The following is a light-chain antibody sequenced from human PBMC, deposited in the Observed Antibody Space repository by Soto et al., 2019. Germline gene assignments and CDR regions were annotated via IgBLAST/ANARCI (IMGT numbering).Light chain of an antibody. CDR2: EGT. V-gene: IGLV2-23*01. CDR1: SSDVASYNL. J-gene: IGLJ3*02. CDR3: CSSADSSTLWV. Sequence: QSVLTQPASESGSPGQSITISCTGTSSDVASYNLVSWYQQHPGKAPKLMVYEGTKRPSGVSIRFSGSKSGNTASLTISGLQAEDEADYYCCSSADSSTLWVFGGGTKVTVL.